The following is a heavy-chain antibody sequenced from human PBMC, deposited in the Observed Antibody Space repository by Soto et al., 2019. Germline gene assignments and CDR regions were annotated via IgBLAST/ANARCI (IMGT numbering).Heavy chain of an antibody. J-gene: IGHJ4*02. CDR2: INPSGGST. CDR1: GYVFSIHY. D-gene: IGHD3-22*01. Sequence: VSVNVDCKASGYVFSIHYIHLVRQTPRQGLEWMGIINPSGGSTNYLQKFQGRITMTRDTSTSTVYMELSSLRSEDTAVYFCARADYYDSSGFYSDCWGQGTLVTVSS. CDR3: ARADYYDSSGFYSDC. V-gene: IGHV1-46*01.